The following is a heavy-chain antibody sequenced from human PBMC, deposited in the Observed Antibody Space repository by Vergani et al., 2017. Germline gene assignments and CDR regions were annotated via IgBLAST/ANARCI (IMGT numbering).Heavy chain of an antibody. CDR3: AKDTTSGWPIRHVQH. D-gene: IGHD2-15*01. Sequence: EVQLVESGGVVVQPGGSLRLSCAASGFTFDDYAMHWVRQAPGKGLEWVSLISWDGGSTYYADSVKGRFTISRDNSKNSLYLQMNSLRAEDTALYYCAKDTTSGWPIRHVQHWGQGTLVTVSS. V-gene: IGHV3-43D*03. CDR1: GFTFDDYA. CDR2: ISWDGGST. J-gene: IGHJ1*01.